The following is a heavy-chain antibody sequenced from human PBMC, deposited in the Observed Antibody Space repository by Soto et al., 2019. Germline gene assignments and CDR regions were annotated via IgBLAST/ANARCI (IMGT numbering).Heavy chain of an antibody. Sequence: ASVKVSCKASGYTFTSYDISWVRQAPGQGLEWMGWISAYNGNTNYAQKLQGRVTMTTDTYTSTAYMELRRLRSDATALYFCARTDIVVVPAPNSFDPSGLATLLSVSS. V-gene: IGHV1-18*01. D-gene: IGHD2-2*01. CDR1: GYTFTSYD. CDR2: ISAYNGNT. CDR3: ARTDIVVVPAPNSFDP. J-gene: IGHJ5*02.